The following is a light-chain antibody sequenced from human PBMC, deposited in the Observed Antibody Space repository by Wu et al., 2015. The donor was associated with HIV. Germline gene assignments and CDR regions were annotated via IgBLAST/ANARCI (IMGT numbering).Light chain of an antibody. CDR3: QQRSNSPLT. CDR1: ETVINS. CDR2: DAS. Sequence: ESVLTQSPGTLSLSPGERATLSCRASETVINSLAWYQQRPGQAPRLLIYDASKRASDIPDRFRGSGTGTDFTLTISSLDPEDSAVYYCQQRSNSPLTFGQGTRLEIK. J-gene: IGKJ5*01. V-gene: IGKV3-11*01.